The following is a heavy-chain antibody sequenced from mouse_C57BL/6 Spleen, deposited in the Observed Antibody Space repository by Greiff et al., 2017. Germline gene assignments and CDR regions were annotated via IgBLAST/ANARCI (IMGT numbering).Heavy chain of an antibody. J-gene: IGHJ4*01. Sequence: LVESGAELVKPGASVKISCKASGYAFSSYWMNWVKQRPGKGLEWIGQIYPGDGDTNYNGKFEGKATLTADKSSSTAYMQLSSLTSEDSAVYFCARLGGTPYAMDYWGQGTSVTVSS. CDR3: ARLGGTPYAMDY. CDR2: IYPGDGDT. V-gene: IGHV1-80*01. CDR1: GYAFSSYW. D-gene: IGHD4-1*01.